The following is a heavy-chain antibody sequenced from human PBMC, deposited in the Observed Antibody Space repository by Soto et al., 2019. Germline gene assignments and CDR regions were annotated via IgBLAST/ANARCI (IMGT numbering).Heavy chain of an antibody. CDR2: IIPIFGTA. CDR3: AREGYGDYVPRGVWELHHEDSRGYFDY. CDR1: GGTFSSYA. D-gene: IGHD4-17*01. Sequence: QVQLVQSGAEVKKPGSSVKVSCKASGGTFSSYAISWVRQAPGQGLEWMGGIIPIFGTANYAQKFQGRVTITADESTSTAYMELSSLRSEDTAVYYCAREGYGDYVPRGVWELHHEDSRGYFDYWGQGTLVTVSS. J-gene: IGHJ4*02. V-gene: IGHV1-69*12.